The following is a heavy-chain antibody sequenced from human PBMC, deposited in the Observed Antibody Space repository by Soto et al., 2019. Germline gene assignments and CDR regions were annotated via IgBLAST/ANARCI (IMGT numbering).Heavy chain of an antibody. CDR3: ARESDMYFPSDSSDEPGY. CDR1: GGTFSSFV. V-gene: IGHV1-69*04. D-gene: IGHD3-22*01. Sequence: QVQLVQSGAEVKKPGSSVKVSCKASGGTFSSFVISWVRQAPGQGLEWMGRIIPSISIINYAQKFQGRVTITANTSTSTAYMELSSLRSDDTAVYYCARESDMYFPSDSSDEPGYWGQGTLVTVSS. CDR2: IIPSISII. J-gene: IGHJ4*02.